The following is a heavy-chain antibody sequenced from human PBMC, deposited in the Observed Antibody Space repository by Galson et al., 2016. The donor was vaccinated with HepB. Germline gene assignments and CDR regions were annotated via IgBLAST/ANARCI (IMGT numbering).Heavy chain of an antibody. CDR3: ARDRDARPYDY. V-gene: IGHV3-74*01. J-gene: IGHJ4*02. CDR1: GFTFNTYW. CDR2: IGTDGRS. D-gene: IGHD5-24*01. Sequence: SLRLSCAASGFTFNTYWMHWVRQAPGKGLEWVSRIGTDGRSNYADSVKGRFTISRDNSKNTLYLQMNSLRAEDTAIYYCARDRDARPYDYWGQGTLVIVSS.